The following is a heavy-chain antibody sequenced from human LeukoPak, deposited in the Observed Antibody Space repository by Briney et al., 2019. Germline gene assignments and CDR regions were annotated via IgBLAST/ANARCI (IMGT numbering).Heavy chain of an antibody. CDR3: ARGAGYGGNSIGYYYFYYGMDV. Sequence: ASVKVSCKASAYTFTSYAMHWVRQAPGQSLEWMGWINAGNGNTKYSQKFQDRVTITRDTSASTAYMELSSLRSEDTAVYYCARGAGYGGNSIGYYYFYYGMDVWGQGTTVTVSS. CDR1: AYTFTSYA. D-gene: IGHD4-23*01. V-gene: IGHV1-3*01. CDR2: INAGNGNT. J-gene: IGHJ6*02.